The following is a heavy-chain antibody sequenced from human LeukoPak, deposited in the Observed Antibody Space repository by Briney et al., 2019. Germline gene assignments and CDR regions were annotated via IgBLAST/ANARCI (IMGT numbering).Heavy chain of an antibody. J-gene: IGHJ4*02. CDR3: ARATGRGSGSYYCDY. V-gene: IGHV4-34*01. Sequence: PSETLSLTCAVYGGSFSGYYWSWIRQPPGKGLEWIGEINHSGSTNYNPSLKSRVTISVDTSKNQFSLKLSSVTAADTAVYYCARATGRGSGSYYCDYWGQGTLVTVSS. CDR1: GGSFSGYY. CDR2: INHSGST. D-gene: IGHD1-26*01.